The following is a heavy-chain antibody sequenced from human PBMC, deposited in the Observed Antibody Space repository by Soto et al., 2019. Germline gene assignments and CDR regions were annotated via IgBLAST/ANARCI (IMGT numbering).Heavy chain of an antibody. V-gene: IGHV1-69*06. J-gene: IGHJ5*02. Sequence: QVQLVQSGAEVKKPGSSVKVSCKASGGTFSSYAISWVRQAPGQGLEWMGGIIPIFGTANYAPKFQGRVTIIADKSTSTAYMELSSLRSEDTAVYYCSSSSSSWDWFDPWCQGTLVTVSS. CDR2: IIPIFGTA. D-gene: IGHD6-6*01. CDR3: SSSSSSWDWFDP. CDR1: GGTFSSYA.